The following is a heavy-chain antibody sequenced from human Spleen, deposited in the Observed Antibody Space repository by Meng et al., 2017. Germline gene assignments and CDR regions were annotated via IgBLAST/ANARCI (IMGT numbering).Heavy chain of an antibody. Sequence: GESLKISCAASGFTFSSYSMNWVRQAPGKGLEWVSSISSSSSYIYYADSVKGRFTISRDNAKNSLYLQMNSLRAEDTAVYYCASYYYDSSGYRNHWGQGTLVTSPQ. D-gene: IGHD3-22*01. V-gene: IGHV3-21*01. J-gene: IGHJ4*02. CDR2: ISSSSSYI. CDR3: ASYYYDSSGYRNH. CDR1: GFTFSSYS.